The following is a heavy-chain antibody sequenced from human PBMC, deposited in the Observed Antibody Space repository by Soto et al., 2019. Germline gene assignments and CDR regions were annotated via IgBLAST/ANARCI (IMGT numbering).Heavy chain of an antibody. Sequence: EAQLVESGGGLVQPGGSLRLSCAASGFTFSSYWMSWVRQAPGKGLEWVANIKQDGNEESYVDSVKDRFTISRDKTKNSLFLQMNSLRAEDTAVYYCASWGFIVATNWYFDLWGRGTLVTVSS. CDR3: ASWGFIVATNWYFDL. CDR2: IKQDGNEE. J-gene: IGHJ2*01. CDR1: GFTFSSYW. V-gene: IGHV3-7*01. D-gene: IGHD5-12*01.